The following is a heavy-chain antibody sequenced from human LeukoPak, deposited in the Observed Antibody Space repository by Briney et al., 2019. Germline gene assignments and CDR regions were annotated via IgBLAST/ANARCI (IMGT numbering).Heavy chain of an antibody. J-gene: IGHJ4*02. Sequence: ASVKVSCKAFGYTFTSYGISWLRQAPGQGLEWMGWISAYNGKTNYVQDLQGRLTFTTDASTNTAYMELRNLRSDDTAAYFCARPDPKNCGHEYFDYWGQGTLVTVSS. CDR1: GYTFTSYG. CDR3: ARPDPKNCGHEYFDY. CDR2: ISAYNGKT. D-gene: IGHD5-12*01. V-gene: IGHV1-18*01.